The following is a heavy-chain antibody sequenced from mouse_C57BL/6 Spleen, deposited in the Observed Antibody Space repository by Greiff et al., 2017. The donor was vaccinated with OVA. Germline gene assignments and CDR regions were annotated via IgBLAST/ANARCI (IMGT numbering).Heavy chain of an antibody. Sequence: QVQLQQPGAELVQPVASVPLSFPSSCYTFTSYCLPWLPQRPGQGLSWIGLIHPNSGSTNYNEKFKSKATLTVDKSSSTAYMQLSSLTSEDSAVYYCARGVSMDYWGQGTSVTVSS. CDR1: CYTFTSYC. J-gene: IGHJ4*01. V-gene: IGHV1-64*01. CDR3: ARGVSMDY. CDR2: IHPNSGST.